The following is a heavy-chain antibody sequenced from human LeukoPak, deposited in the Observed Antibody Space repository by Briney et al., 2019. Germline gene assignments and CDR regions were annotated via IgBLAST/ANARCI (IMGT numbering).Heavy chain of an antibody. CDR1: GFTFSSYE. J-gene: IGHJ4*02. V-gene: IGHV3-48*03. CDR3: ARVTLTSANFDY. CDR2: ISSSGSTI. Sequence: GGSLRLSCAASGFTFSSYEMNWVRQAPGKGLEWVSYISSSGSTIYYADSVKGRFTISRDNAKNSLYLQMNSLRAEDTAMYYCARVTLTSANFDYWGQGTLVTVSS.